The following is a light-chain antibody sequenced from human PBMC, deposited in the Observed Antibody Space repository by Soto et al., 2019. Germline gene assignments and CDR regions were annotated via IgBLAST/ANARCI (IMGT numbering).Light chain of an antibody. Sequence: QSVLTQPPSVTGTPGQRVTVSCSGRGSDIGGNTVSWDQQVPGTAPRLLIHSNDQRPSGVPDRFSGSKSGTSASLAISGLHSEDEDDYYCATWDDRLDGPVFGAGTKLTVL. CDR2: SND. CDR3: ATWDDRLDGPV. V-gene: IGLV1-44*01. CDR1: GSDIGGNT. J-gene: IGLJ3*02.